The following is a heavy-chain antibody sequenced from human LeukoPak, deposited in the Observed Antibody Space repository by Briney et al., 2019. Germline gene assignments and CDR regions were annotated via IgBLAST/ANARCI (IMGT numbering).Heavy chain of an antibody. V-gene: IGHV3-30*02. CDR1: GFTFSSYG. Sequence: QSGGSLRLSCAASGFTFSSYGMHWVRQAPGKGLEWVAFIRYDGSNKYYADSVKGRFTISRDNAKSSLYLQMNSLRDEDTAVYYCARDPYSGNYGDYYYYYMDVWGKGTTVTISS. J-gene: IGHJ6*03. D-gene: IGHD1-26*01. CDR2: IRYDGSNK. CDR3: ARDPYSGNYGDYYYYYMDV.